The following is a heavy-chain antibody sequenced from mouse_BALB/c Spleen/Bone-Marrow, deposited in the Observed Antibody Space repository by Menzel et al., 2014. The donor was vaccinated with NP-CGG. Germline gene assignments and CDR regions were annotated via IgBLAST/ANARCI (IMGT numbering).Heavy chain of an antibody. CDR3: TRRDDGYPY. Sequence: QVQLQQSGAELVRPGASVTLSCKASGYTFTDYEMHWVKQTPVHGLEWIGAIDPETGGTAYNQKFKGKATLTVDKSSSTAYMQLSSLTSEDSAVYYCTRRDDGYPYWGQGTTLTVSS. V-gene: IGHV1-15*01. CDR2: IDPETGGT. D-gene: IGHD2-3*01. CDR1: GYTFTDYE. J-gene: IGHJ2*01.